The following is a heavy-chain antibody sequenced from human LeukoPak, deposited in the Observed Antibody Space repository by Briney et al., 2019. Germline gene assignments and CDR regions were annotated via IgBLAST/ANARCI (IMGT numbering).Heavy chain of an antibody. D-gene: IGHD6-19*01. V-gene: IGHV3-53*01. CDR1: GFTVSSNY. Sequence: PGGSLRLSCAASGFTVSSNYMSWVRQAPGKGLDWVSVIYSGGYTYYVDSVKGRFTISRDNSKNTVYLQMNSLRAEDTALYYRATSRAVAGAIDYWGQGTLVTVSS. CDR2: IYSGGYT. J-gene: IGHJ4*02. CDR3: ATSRAVAGAIDY.